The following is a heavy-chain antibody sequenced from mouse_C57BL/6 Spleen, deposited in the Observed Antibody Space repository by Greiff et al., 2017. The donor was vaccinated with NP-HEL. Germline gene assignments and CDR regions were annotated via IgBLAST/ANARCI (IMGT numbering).Heavy chain of an antibody. CDR3: AREGDGYFAMDY. CDR1: GYTFTSYW. V-gene: IGHV1-52*01. J-gene: IGHJ4*01. D-gene: IGHD2-3*01. CDR2: IDPSDSET. Sequence: QVQLQQPGVELVRPGSSVKLSCKASGYTFTSYWMHWVKQRPIQGLEWIGNIDPSDSETHYNQKFKDKATLTVDKSSSTAYMQLSSLTSEDSAVYYCAREGDGYFAMDYWGQGTSVTVSS.